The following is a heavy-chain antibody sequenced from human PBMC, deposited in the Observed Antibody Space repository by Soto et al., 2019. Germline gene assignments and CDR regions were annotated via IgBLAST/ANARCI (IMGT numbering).Heavy chain of an antibody. CDR3: AREHSSSWRFDY. V-gene: IGHV1-8*01. Sequence: QVQLVQSGAEVKKPGASVKVSCKASGYTFTSYDINWVRQATGQGLEWMGWMNPNSGNTGYAQKFQGRVTMTRNTSISTAYMELRSMRSEDPAVYYCAREHSSSWRFDYWGQGTLVTVSS. D-gene: IGHD6-13*01. CDR1: GYTFTSYD. J-gene: IGHJ4*02. CDR2: MNPNSGNT.